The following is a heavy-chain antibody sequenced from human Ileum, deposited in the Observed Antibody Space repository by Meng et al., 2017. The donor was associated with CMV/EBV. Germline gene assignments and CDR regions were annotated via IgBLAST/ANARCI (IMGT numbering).Heavy chain of an antibody. Sequence: SGFTFSNYAMSWVRQAPGKGLEWVSGMSSSGPSTYYADSVKGRFTISRDNSKNTLYLQMNSLRAEDTAIYYCAKDQETYYVRLHWHDWGQGTLVTVSS. D-gene: IGHD3-10*02. CDR1: GFTFSNYA. V-gene: IGHV3-23*01. J-gene: IGHJ4*02. CDR2: MSSSGPST. CDR3: AKDQETYYVRLHWHD.